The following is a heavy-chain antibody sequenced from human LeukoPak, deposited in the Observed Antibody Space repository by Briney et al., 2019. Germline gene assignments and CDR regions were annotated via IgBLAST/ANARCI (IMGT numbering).Heavy chain of an antibody. V-gene: IGHV3-33*01. Sequence: PGGSLRLSCTASGFTFGDYAMSWVRQAPGKGLEWVAVIWYDGSNKYYADSVKGRFTISRDNSKNTLYLQMNSLRAEDTAVYYCARASYSSSWYYDYWGQGTLVTVSS. CDR2: IWYDGSNK. J-gene: IGHJ4*02. CDR1: GFTFGDYA. D-gene: IGHD6-13*01. CDR3: ARASYSSSWYYDY.